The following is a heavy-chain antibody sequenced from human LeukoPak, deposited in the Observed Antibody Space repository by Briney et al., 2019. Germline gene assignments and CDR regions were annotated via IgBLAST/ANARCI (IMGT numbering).Heavy chain of an antibody. CDR3: ARHYCSSTSCYGSFDY. CDR1: GFSFSSYW. CDR2: IKQDGSEK. D-gene: IGHD2-2*01. J-gene: IGHJ4*02. V-gene: IGHV3-7*05. Sequence: GGSLRLSCAASGFSFSSYWMSWVRQAPGKGLEWVANIKQDGSEKSYVDSVKGRFTISRDNAKNSLYLQMNSLRAEDTAVYYCARHYCSSTSCYGSFDYWGQGTLVTVSS.